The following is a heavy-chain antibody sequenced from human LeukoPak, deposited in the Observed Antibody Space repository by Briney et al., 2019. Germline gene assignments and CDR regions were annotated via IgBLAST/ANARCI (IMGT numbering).Heavy chain of an antibody. CDR3: ARAPYSKDAFDI. V-gene: IGHV4-4*07. CDR2: IHTSGST. J-gene: IGHJ3*02. D-gene: IGHD2-15*01. Sequence: SQTLSLTCTVSGGSISSYYWSWIWQPPRKGLDLIGRIHTSGSTNYNPSLKSRVTMSVDTSKNQFSLKLSSVTAADTAVYYCARAPYSKDAFDIWGQGTMVTVSS. CDR1: GGSISSYY.